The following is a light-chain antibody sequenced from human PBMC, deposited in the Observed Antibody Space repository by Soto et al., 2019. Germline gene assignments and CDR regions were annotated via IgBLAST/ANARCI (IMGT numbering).Light chain of an antibody. CDR1: QNIDSG. CDR3: QQYHFFWT. J-gene: IGKJ1*01. CDR2: KAS. V-gene: IGKV1-5*03. Sequence: DIQMTQSPSTLSASVGDRVTITCRASQNIDSGLAWYQQKPGKAPKLLIYKASTLESGVPLRFSGSGSGTEFILTITSLQHDYFATYYCQQYHFFWTFGQGTRVEIK.